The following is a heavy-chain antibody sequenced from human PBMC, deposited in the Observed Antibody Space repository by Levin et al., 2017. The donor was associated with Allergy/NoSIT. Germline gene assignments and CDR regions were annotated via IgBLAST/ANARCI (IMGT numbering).Heavy chain of an antibody. D-gene: IGHD6-19*01. CDR1: GFTFSSYA. J-gene: IGHJ4*02. CDR2: ISYDGSNK. Sequence: GSLRLSCAASGFTFSSYAMHWVRPAPGKGLEWVAVISYDGSNKYYADSVKGRFTISRDNSKNTLYLQMNSLRAEDTAVYYCARDLVAVAGEPIEGDYWGQGTLVTVSS. V-gene: IGHV3-30-3*01. CDR3: ARDLVAVAGEPIEGDY.